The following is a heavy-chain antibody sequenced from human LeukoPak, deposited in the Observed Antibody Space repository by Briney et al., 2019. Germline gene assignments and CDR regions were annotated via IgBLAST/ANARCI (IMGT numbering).Heavy chain of an antibody. CDR2: ITSGSGSNV. Sequence: TGGSLRLSCAASGFTFSSHAMSWVRQAPGEGLEWVSAITSGSGSNVYYTDSLKGRFTISRDNSKNTLYLQMNSLRAEDTAVYYCARHGSWSFDYWGQGTLVTVSA. J-gene: IGHJ4*02. D-gene: IGHD6-13*01. V-gene: IGHV3-23*01. CDR1: GFTFSSHA. CDR3: ARHGSWSFDY.